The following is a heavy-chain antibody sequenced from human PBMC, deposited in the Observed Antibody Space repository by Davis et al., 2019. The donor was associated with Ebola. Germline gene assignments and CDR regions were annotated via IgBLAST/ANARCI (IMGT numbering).Heavy chain of an antibody. J-gene: IGHJ4*02. CDR1: GFTSSCCA. Sequence: PGGSLRLSCTASGFTSSCCAMNWVRQAPGKGLEWVSGIGSSSNGRHYADSVKGRFTISRDNSKNTLSLQMDSLRADDTAVYYCAKSFLITGAHMSEFRGVDYWGQGTVVTVSS. D-gene: IGHD2-8*02. CDR2: IGSSSNGR. CDR3: AKSFLITGAHMSEFRGVDY. V-gene: IGHV3-23*05.